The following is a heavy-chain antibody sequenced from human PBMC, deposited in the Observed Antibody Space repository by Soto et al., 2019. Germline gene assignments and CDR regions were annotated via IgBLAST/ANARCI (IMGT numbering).Heavy chain of an antibody. CDR1: GDSVSSNSAA. D-gene: IGHD1-26*01. V-gene: IGHV6-1*01. Sequence: SQTLSLTCAISGDSVSSNSAAWNWIRRSPSRGLEWLGRTYYRSKWYNDYAVSVKSRITINPDTSKNQFSLQLNSVTPEDTAVYYCAREKPPGLSGSYYPWGQGTLVTVSS. CDR3: AREKPPGLSGSYYP. J-gene: IGHJ5*02. CDR2: TYYRSKWYN.